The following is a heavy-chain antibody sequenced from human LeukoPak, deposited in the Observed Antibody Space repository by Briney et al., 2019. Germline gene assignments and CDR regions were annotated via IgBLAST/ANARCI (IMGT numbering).Heavy chain of an antibody. CDR3: ATSGYCSGGSCYSGAFDI. J-gene: IGHJ3*02. CDR1: GFTFSSYS. V-gene: IGHV3-21*01. CDR2: ISSSSSYI. D-gene: IGHD2-15*01. Sequence: SGGSLRLSCAASGFTFSSYSMTWVRQAPGKGLEWVSSISSSSSYIYYADSVKGRFTISRDNAKNSLYLQMNSLRAEDTAVYYCATSGYCSGGSCYSGAFDIWGQGTMVTVSS.